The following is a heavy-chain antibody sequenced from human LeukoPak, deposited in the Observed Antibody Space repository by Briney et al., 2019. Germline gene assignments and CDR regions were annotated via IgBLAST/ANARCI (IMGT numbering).Heavy chain of an antibody. Sequence: SETLSLTCNVSGGSINSYYWSWIRQPPGKGLEWIGRIYTSGSTTYNPSLKSRVTISGDTSENQFSLRLSSVTAADTAVYYCARASYSYDISGWVPFDYWGQGTLVTVSS. V-gene: IGHV4-4*08. D-gene: IGHD3-22*01. CDR3: ARASYSYDISGWVPFDY. J-gene: IGHJ4*02. CDR2: IYTSGST. CDR1: GGSINSYY.